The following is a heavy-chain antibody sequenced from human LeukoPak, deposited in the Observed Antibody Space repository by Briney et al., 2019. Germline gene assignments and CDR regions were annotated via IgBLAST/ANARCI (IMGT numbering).Heavy chain of an antibody. D-gene: IGHD1-26*01. CDR3: TRGEGGDYWYFDL. J-gene: IGHJ2*01. CDR1: GFTFSSYD. V-gene: IGHV3-13*01. Sequence: GGSLRLSCAASGFTFSSYDMHWVRQATGKGLEWVSAIGTVGDTYYQASVKGRCTISRENAKNSLYLQMNSLSAGDTAVYYCTRGEGGDYWYFDLWGRGTLVTVSS. CDR2: IGTVGDT.